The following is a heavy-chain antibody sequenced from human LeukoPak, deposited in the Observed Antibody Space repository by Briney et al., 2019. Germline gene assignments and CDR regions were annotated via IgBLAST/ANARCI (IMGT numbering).Heavy chain of an antibody. CDR3: ARDQIPYYYDSSGYSAADY. CDR1: GFTFSSYS. Sequence: GGSLRLPCAASGFTFSSYSMNWVRQAPGKGLEWVSYISSSSSTIYYADSVKGRFTISRDNAKNSLYLQMNSLRAEDTAVYYCARDQIPYYYDSSGYSAADYWGQGTLVTVSS. V-gene: IGHV3-48*01. CDR2: ISSSSSTI. J-gene: IGHJ4*02. D-gene: IGHD3-22*01.